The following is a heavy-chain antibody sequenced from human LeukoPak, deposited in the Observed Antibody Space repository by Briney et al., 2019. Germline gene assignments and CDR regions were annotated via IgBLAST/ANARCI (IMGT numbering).Heavy chain of an antibody. CDR2: KYYSGSA. CDR3: ATPYCSGISCLDVFNV. V-gene: IGHV4-31*03. J-gene: IGHJ3*01. CDR1: GVSISDGRYY. Sequence: SQTVSLTCNVSGVSISDGRYYWTWIRQVPGKGLEWIGYKYYSGSAKYNPSLKSRLTISIDTPENQFSLHLSSVTAADTATYYCATPYCSGISCLDVFNVWGQGRRVTVSS. D-gene: IGHD2-2*01.